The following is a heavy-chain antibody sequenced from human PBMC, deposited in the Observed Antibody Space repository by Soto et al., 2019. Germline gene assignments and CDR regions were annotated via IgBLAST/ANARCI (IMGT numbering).Heavy chain of an antibody. J-gene: IGHJ4*02. CDR1: GGAISSYY. V-gene: IGHV4-59*01. Sequence: SETLSLTCTVSGGAISSYYWSWIRQPPGKGLEWIGYIYYSGSTNYNPSLKSRVTISVDTSKNQFSLKLSSVTAADTAVYYCARGVLAGSSSYFDYWGQGTLVTVSS. CDR3: ARGVLAGSSSYFDY. CDR2: IYYSGST. D-gene: IGHD6-6*01.